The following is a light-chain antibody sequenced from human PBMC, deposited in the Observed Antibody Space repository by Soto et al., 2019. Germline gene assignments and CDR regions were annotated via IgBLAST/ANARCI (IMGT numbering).Light chain of an antibody. CDR2: GAS. J-gene: IGKJ1*01. CDR1: QSVSSY. V-gene: IGKV3-11*01. CDR3: KQRSNWPGT. Sequence: EIVLTQSPATLSLSPGERATLSCRASQSVSSYLAWYQQKPGQAPRLLIYGASNRATGVPARFSGSGSGTDFTLTISSLEPEDFAVYYCKQRSNWPGTFGQGTKVEIK.